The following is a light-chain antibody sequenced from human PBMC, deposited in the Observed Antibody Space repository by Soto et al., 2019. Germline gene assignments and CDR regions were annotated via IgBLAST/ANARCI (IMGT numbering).Light chain of an antibody. CDR1: SSDIGAYIY. Sequence: QSVLTQPPSASGSPGQSVTISCTGTSSDIGAYIYVSWYQVHPGRAPKLIISEVTVRPSGVSHRFSGSKSGNSASLTISGLQAEDEADYYCTSYTTTNTPYVFGSGTKVTVL. CDR3: TSYTTTNTPYV. J-gene: IGLJ1*01. V-gene: IGLV2-14*01. CDR2: EVT.